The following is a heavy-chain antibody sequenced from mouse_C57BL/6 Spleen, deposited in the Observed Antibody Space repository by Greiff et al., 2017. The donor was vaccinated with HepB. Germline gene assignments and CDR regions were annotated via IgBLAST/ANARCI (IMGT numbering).Heavy chain of an antibody. V-gene: IGHV14-3*01. CDR1: GFNIKNTY. CDR3: AREDDGYYENWYFDV. J-gene: IGHJ1*03. D-gene: IGHD2-3*01. Sequence: EVQLKESVAELVRPGASVKLSCTASGFNIKNTYMHWVKQRPEQGLEWIGRIDPANGNTKYAPKFQGKATITADTSSNTAYLQLSSLTSEDTAIYYCAREDDGYYENWYFDVWGTGTTVTVSS. CDR2: IDPANGNT.